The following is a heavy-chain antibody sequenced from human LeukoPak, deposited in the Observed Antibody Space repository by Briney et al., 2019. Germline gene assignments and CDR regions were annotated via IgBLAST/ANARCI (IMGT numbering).Heavy chain of an antibody. CDR2: IIPIFGIA. CDR3: ARGGDPDYYYYYGMDV. V-gene: IGHV1-69*04. D-gene: IGHD3-10*01. CDR1: GGTFSSYA. J-gene: IGHJ6*02. Sequence: GPSVKVSCKASGGTFSSYAISWVRQAAGQGLEGMGRIIPIFGIANYAQKFQGRVTINADKSTSTAYMDLSSLRSEDRAVYYCARGGDPDYYYYYGMDVWGQGTTVTVSS.